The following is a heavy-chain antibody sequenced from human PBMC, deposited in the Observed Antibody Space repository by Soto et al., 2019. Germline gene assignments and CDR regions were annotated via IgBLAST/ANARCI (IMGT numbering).Heavy chain of an antibody. CDR1: GDTFTDYY. CDR2: VNPSGGHT. CDR3: ARGGHVVVVTAALDY. J-gene: IGHJ4*02. V-gene: IGHV1-46*01. Sequence: QVQLMQSGAEVKKPGASVKVSCKASGDTFTDYYIHWVRQAPGQGLEWMGTVNPSGGHTTYAQHFLGRLTMTRDTSTSTLYMELTSLGSEDTAVYYCARGGHVVVVTAALDYWGQGTLVTVSS. D-gene: IGHD2-21*02.